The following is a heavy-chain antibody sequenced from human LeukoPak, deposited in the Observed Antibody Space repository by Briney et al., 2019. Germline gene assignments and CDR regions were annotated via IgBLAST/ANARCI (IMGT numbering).Heavy chain of an antibody. Sequence: PSETLSLTCTVSGGSISSYYWSWIRQPPGKGLEWIGYIYYSGSTNYNPSLKSLVTISVDTSKNQFSLELSSVTAADTAVYYCARHDVVGASRKNNWFDPWGQGTLVTVSS. J-gene: IGHJ5*02. CDR3: ARHDVVGASRKNNWFDP. CDR1: GGSISSYY. V-gene: IGHV4-59*08. CDR2: IYYSGST. D-gene: IGHD1-26*01.